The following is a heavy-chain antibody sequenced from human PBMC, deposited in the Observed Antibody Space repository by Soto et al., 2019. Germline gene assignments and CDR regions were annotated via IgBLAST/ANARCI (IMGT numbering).Heavy chain of an antibody. J-gene: IGHJ6*02. Sequence: QLQLQESGPGLVKPSETLSLTCTVSGGSISSSSYYWGWIRQPPGKGLEWIGSIFYSGSTYYNPSLTLRVTISVDTSKNQFSLKLSSVTAAATSVYYCSRHLTYCSAGSCYSDFPYYGMDVWGQGTTVTVSS. V-gene: IGHV4-39*01. D-gene: IGHD2-15*01. CDR2: IFYSGST. CDR1: GGSISSSSYY. CDR3: SRHLTYCSAGSCYSDFPYYGMDV.